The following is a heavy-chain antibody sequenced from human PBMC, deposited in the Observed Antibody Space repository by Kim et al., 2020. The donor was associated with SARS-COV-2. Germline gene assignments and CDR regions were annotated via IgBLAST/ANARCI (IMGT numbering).Heavy chain of an antibody. Sequence: GGSLRLSCAASGFTVSSNYMSWVRQAPGKGLEWVSVIYSGGSTYYADSVKGRFTISRDNSKTTLYLQMNSLRAEDTAVYYCARQLIAARPHFDYWGQGTL. CDR3: ARQLIAARPHFDY. CDR2: IYSGGST. J-gene: IGHJ4*02. V-gene: IGHV3-66*04. D-gene: IGHD6-6*01. CDR1: GFTVSSNY.